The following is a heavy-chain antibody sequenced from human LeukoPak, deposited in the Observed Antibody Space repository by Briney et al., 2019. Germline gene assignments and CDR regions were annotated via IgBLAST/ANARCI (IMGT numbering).Heavy chain of an antibody. CDR1: GGTFSSYA. CDR3: ARGYYYDSSGYYNLGY. D-gene: IGHD3-22*01. Sequence: GASVKVSCKASGGTFSSYAISWVRQAPGQGLEWMGGIIPIFGTANYAQKFQGRVTITADESTSTAYMELSSLRSEDTAVYYCARGYYYDSSGYYNLGYWGQGTLVTVSS. J-gene: IGHJ4*02. V-gene: IGHV1-69*01. CDR2: IIPIFGTA.